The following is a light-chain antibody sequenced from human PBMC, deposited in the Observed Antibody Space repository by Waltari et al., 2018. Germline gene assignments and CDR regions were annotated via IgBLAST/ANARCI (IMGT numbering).Light chain of an antibody. CDR2: KNN. CDR3: AAWDDSLSGLV. J-gene: IGLJ3*02. V-gene: IGLV1-47*01. Sequence: QSVLTQPPSASGTPGQKVTISCNGSSSNIGSNYVYWYQQFPGTAPKLLIFKNNQRPSGFPDRSSDSKSGTSASLAINGLRSEDEADYYCAAWDDSLSGLVLGGGTKVTVL. CDR1: SSNIGSNY.